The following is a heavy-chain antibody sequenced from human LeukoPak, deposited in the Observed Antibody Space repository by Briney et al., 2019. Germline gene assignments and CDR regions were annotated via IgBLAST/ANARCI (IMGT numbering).Heavy chain of an antibody. D-gene: IGHD3-16*02. CDR2: INSSSSYT. CDR3: ARGPYDYVWGSYRSGGTYFDY. V-gene: IGHV3-11*06. J-gene: IGHJ4*02. Sequence: GGSLRLSCAASGFTFSDYYMSWIRQAPGKGLEWVTYINSSSSYTKYAHSVKGRFTISRDNAKNSLYLQMNSLRAEDTAVYYCARGPYDYVWGSYRSGGTYFDYWGQGTLVTVSS. CDR1: GFTFSDYY.